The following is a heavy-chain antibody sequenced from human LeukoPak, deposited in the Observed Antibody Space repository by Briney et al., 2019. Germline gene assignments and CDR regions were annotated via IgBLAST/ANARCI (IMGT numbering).Heavy chain of an antibody. CDR1: GDSVSGNSAA. D-gene: IGHD3-16*01. J-gene: IGHJ4*02. CDR2: TYYRSKWSN. Sequence: SQTLSLTCAISGDSVSGNSAAWNWIRQSPSRGLELLGRTYYRSKWSNHYAVSVNSRITINPDTSHNQFSLQLTSVTPEDTAVYYCARQLSYTYYFDYWGQGTLVTVSS. CDR3: ARQLSYTYYFDY. V-gene: IGHV6-1*01.